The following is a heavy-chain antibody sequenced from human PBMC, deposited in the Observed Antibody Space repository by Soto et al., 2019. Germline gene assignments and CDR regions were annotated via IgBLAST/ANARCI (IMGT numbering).Heavy chain of an antibody. CDR3: AKVVLRYFDWLLRDSDY. Sequence: GGSLRLSCAASGFTFISYAMSWVRQAPGKGLEWVSAISGSGGSTYYADSVKGRFTISRDNSKNTLYLQMNSLRAEDTAVYYCAKVVLRYFDWLLRDSDYWGQGTLVTVSS. CDR2: ISGSGGST. D-gene: IGHD3-9*01. V-gene: IGHV3-23*01. J-gene: IGHJ4*02. CDR1: GFTFISYA.